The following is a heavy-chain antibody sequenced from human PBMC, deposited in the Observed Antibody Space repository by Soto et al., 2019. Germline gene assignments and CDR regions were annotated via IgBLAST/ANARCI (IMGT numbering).Heavy chain of an antibody. CDR1: GFTFSSYG. CDR2: ISYDGSNK. D-gene: IGHD4-17*01. Sequence: QVQLVESGGGVVQPGRSLRLSCAASGFTFSSYGMHWVRQAPGKGLEWVAVISYDGSNKYYADSVKGRFTISRDNSKNTLYLQMNSLRAEDTAVYYCAKVQYYDYGDFFWGPGRVEGSTQEHYWGQGTLVTVSS. V-gene: IGHV3-30*18. J-gene: IGHJ4*02. CDR3: AKVQYYDYGDFFWGPGRVEGSTQEHY.